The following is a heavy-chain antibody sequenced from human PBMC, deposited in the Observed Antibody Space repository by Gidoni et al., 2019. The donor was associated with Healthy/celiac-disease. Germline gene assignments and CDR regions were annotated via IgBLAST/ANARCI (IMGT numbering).Heavy chain of an antibody. D-gene: IGHD6-19*01. V-gene: IGHV3-33*01. CDR3: ARWIAVAGSGDYFDY. J-gene: IGHJ4*02. CDR2: IWYDGSNK. Sequence: GFSSLLSCAASGFTFSSYGMHWVRQAPGKGLEWVAVIWYDGSNKYYADSVKGRFTISIDNSKNTLYLQMNSLRAEDTAVYYCARWIAVAGSGDYFDYWGQGTLVTVSS. CDR1: GFTFSSYG.